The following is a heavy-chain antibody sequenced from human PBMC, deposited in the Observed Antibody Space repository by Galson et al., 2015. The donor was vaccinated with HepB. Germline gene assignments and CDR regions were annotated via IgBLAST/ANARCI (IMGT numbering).Heavy chain of an antibody. V-gene: IGHV3-49*03. CDR1: GFTFGDYA. CDR3: TSDPLWFGELSVDY. D-gene: IGHD3-10*01. Sequence: SLRLSCAASGFTFGDYAMSWSRQAPGKGLEWVGFIRSKAYGGTTEYAASVKGRFTISRDDSKSIAYLQMNSLKTEDTAVYYCTSDPLWFGELSVDYWGQGTLVTVSS. J-gene: IGHJ4*02. CDR2: IRSKAYGGTT.